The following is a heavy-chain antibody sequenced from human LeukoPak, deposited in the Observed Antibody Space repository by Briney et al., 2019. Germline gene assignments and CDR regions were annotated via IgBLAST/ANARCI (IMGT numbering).Heavy chain of an antibody. CDR2: ISGSGAST. Sequence: PGGSLRLSCAASGFTFSSYAMSWVRQAPGKGLEWVSGISGSGASTYYADSVRGRFTFSRDNSRNTLYLQMNSLRAEDTAVYYCAKEPRRGYYDSGGYFDYWGQGSLVTVSS. D-gene: IGHD3-22*01. V-gene: IGHV3-23*01. CDR1: GFTFSSYA. CDR3: AKEPRRGYYDSGGYFDY. J-gene: IGHJ4*02.